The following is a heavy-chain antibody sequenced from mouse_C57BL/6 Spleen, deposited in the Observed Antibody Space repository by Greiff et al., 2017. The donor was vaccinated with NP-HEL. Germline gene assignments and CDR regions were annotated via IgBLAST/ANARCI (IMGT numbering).Heavy chain of an antibody. CDR2: IDPNSGGT. D-gene: IGHD2-12*01. CDR3: ARGRDLRGFDY. CDR1: GYTFTSYC. V-gene: IGHV1-72*01. Sequence: VQLKQPGAELVKPGASVKLSCKASGYTFTSYCMHWVKQRPGRGLEWIGRIDPNSGGTKYNEKFKSKATLTVDKPSSTAYMRLSSLTSEDSAVYYCARGRDLRGFDYWGQGTTLTVSS. J-gene: IGHJ2*01.